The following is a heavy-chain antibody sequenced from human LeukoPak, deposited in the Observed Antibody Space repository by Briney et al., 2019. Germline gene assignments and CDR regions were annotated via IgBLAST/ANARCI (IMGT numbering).Heavy chain of an antibody. D-gene: IGHD2-15*01. CDR2: ISAYNGNT. V-gene: IGHV1-18*01. CDR1: NYTFTSYG. J-gene: IGHJ4*02. CDR3: AVWGGYCSGGSCPLDY. Sequence: ASVKVSCKASNYTFTSYGISWVRQAPGQGLEWMGWISAYNGNTNYAQKLQGRVTMTTDTSTSTAYMELRSLRSDDTAVYYCAVWGGYCSGGSCPLDYWGQGTLVTVSS.